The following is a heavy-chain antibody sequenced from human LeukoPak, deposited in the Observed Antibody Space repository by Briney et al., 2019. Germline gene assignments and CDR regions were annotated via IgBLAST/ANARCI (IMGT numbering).Heavy chain of an antibody. V-gene: IGHV3-23*01. J-gene: IGHJ4*02. CDR3: AKPPPDSSSWLFDY. D-gene: IGHD6-13*01. CDR1: GYTFSTYA. Sequence: GGSLRLSCAASGYTFSTYAMSWVRQAPGKGLEWVSTISDNGGSTYYADSVKGRFTISRDNSKNTLYLQMNSLRVDDTAVYYCAKPPPDSSSWLFDYWGQGTLVTVSS. CDR2: ISDNGGST.